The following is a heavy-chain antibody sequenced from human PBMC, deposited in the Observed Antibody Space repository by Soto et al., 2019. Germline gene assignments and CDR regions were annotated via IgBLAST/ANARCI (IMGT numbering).Heavy chain of an antibody. CDR2: IKSKTDGGTT. V-gene: IGHV3-15*07. J-gene: IGHJ6*02. Sequence: GGSLRLSCAASGFTFSNAWMNWVRQAPGKGLEWVGRIKSKTDGGTTDYAAPVKGRFTISRDDSKNTLYLQMNSLKTEDTAVYYCTTVAGYCSSTSCPPGYYYYGMDVWGQGTTVTVSS. D-gene: IGHD2-2*03. CDR1: GFTFSNAW. CDR3: TTVAGYCSSTSCPPGYYYYGMDV.